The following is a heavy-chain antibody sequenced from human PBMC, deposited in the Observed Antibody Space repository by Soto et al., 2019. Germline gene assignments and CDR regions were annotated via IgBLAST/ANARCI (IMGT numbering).Heavy chain of an antibody. V-gene: IGHV4-31*03. D-gene: IGHD1-26*01. Sequence: QVQLQESGPGLVKPSQTLSLTCIVSGGSISSGAHYWSWIRQHPGKGLEWIGYIYHSGSTYYNTSLKCRLCISVDKSKNHFSLRLSSVTAADTAVYYCARGRSGLNAEAFDFWGQGTLVTVSS. CDR2: IYHSGST. CDR1: GGSISSGAHY. J-gene: IGHJ4*02. CDR3: ARGRSGLNAEAFDF.